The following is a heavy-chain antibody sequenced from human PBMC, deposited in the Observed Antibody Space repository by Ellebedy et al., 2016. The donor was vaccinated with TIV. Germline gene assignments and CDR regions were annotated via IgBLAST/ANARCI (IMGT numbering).Heavy chain of an antibody. J-gene: IGHJ4*02. CDR1: GFSLRTGRLS. Sequence: SGPTLVKPTQTLTLTCTFSGFSLRTGRLSVSWIRQPPGKALEWLARIDWDADKFYSTSLMTRLTIYKDSSENQVILTMTNMDPEDTATYYWARISGGWGFDYWGQGALVTVSS. V-gene: IGHV2-70*17. D-gene: IGHD2-15*01. CDR2: IDWDADK. CDR3: ARISGGWGFDY.